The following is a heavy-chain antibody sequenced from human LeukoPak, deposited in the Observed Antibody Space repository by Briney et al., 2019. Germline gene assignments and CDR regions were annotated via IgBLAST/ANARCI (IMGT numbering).Heavy chain of an antibody. CDR3: ARGNPTRGAGYGRDA. J-gene: IGHJ6*02. D-gene: IGHD3-10*01. V-gene: IGHV1-46*01. CDR2: INPSGGST. Sequence: GASVKVSCKASGYTFTSYYMHWVRQAPGQGLEWMGIINPSGGSTSYAQKFQGRVTMTRDTSTSTVYMELSSLRSEDTAVYYCARGNPTRGAGYGRDAWGQGTTVTVSS. CDR1: GYTFTSYY.